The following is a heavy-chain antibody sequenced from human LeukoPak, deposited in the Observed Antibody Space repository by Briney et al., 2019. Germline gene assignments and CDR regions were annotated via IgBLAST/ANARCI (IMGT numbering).Heavy chain of an antibody. D-gene: IGHD3-10*01. CDR3: ARVNSVVRGVIRYYYYGMDV. J-gene: IGHJ6*04. CDR1: GGSISSSNW. CDR2: IYRSGST. Sequence: PSGTLSLTCAVSGGSISSSNWWSWVRQPPGKGLEWIGEIYRSGSTNYNPSLKSRVTISVDKSKNQFSLKLSSVTAADTAVYYCARVNSVVRGVIRYYYYGMDVWGKGTTVTVSS. V-gene: IGHV4-4*02.